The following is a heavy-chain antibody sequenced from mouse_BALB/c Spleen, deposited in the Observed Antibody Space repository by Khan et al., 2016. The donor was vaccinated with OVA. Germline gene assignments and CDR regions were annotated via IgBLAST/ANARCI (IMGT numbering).Heavy chain of an antibody. J-gene: IGHJ4*01. CDR1: GFTFSSYG. D-gene: IGHD1-2*01. CDR3: ARTMTTAKGDYYAMDY. CDR2: ISSGGHYT. Sequence: EVELLESGGDLVKPGGSLKLSCAASGFTFSSYGMSWVRQPPDKRLEWVATISSGGHYTYFPDSVRGRFTISRDNAKNTLYLQMSSLKSEDTAMYYCARTMTTAKGDYYAMDYGGQGTSVTVSS. V-gene: IGHV5-6*01.